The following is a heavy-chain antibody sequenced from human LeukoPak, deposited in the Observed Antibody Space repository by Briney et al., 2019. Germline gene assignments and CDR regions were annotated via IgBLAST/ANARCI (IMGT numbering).Heavy chain of an antibody. V-gene: IGHV1-18*01. CDR3: ARDNFGSPSNFDY. D-gene: IGHD1-26*01. CDR1: GYTFTNYG. Sequence: GASVKVSCKASGYTFTNYGITWVRQAPGHGLEWMGWISAYNADTHYAQRLQGRVTMTTDTSTSTAYMELRRLRSDDTAVYYCARDNFGSPSNFDYWGQGTLVTVSS. J-gene: IGHJ4*02. CDR2: ISAYNADT.